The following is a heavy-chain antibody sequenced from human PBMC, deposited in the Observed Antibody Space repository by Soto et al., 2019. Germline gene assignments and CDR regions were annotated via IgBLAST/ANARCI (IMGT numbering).Heavy chain of an antibody. V-gene: IGHV4-39*01. CDR1: GGSISSSSYY. J-gene: IGHJ3*02. Sequence: SDTLSLTCTVSGGSISSSSYYWGWIRQPPGKGLEWIGSIYYSGSTYYNPSLKSRVTISVDTSKNQFSLKLSSVTAADTAVYYCARPSSSSGAFDIWGQGTMVTVSS. D-gene: IGHD6-6*01. CDR3: ARPSSSSGAFDI. CDR2: IYYSGST.